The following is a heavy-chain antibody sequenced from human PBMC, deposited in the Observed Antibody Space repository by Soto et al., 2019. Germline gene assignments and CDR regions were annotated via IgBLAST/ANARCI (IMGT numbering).Heavy chain of an antibody. CDR2: IYHTGST. D-gene: IGHD6-19*01. V-gene: IGHV4-4*02. CDR3: ASAGWYRLTS. Sequence: LEPMRHTCAVSDASIISESYWPWVRQPPGKGLEWIGEIYHTGSTKCNPSLKSRVTLSVDESKNEFSLKLTSVTAADTAQYYCASAGWYRLTSWGPGTQDTVFS. J-gene: IGHJ5*02. CDR1: DASIISESY.